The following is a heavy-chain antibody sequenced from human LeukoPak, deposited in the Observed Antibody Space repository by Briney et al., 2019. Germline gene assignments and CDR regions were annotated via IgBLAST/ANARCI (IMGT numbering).Heavy chain of an antibody. CDR1: GFTFSISG. Sequence: GGSLRLSCAASGFTFSISGMHWVRQAPGKGLVWISCINTDGSGTTYADSVKGRFTISRDNAKNTLYLQMDGLRAEDTAVYYCTRAYDSGTYSSFDYWGQGTLVTVTS. V-gene: IGHV3-74*01. J-gene: IGHJ4*02. CDR3: TRAYDSGTYSSFDY. D-gene: IGHD3-10*01. CDR2: INTDGSGT.